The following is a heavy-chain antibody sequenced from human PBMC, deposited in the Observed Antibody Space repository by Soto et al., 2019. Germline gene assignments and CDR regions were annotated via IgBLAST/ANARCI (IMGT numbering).Heavy chain of an antibody. D-gene: IGHD3-3*01. CDR1: GDSINSGVYY. CDR2: IYTDGGT. Sequence: PSETLSLTCTVSGDSINSGVYYWTWIRQRPGKGLEWIGCIYTDGGTDYSPSLENRVTISMDTSKNHFSLSLTSVTAADTATYFCARGLTEWSNDSWGHGTLVTVSS. J-gene: IGHJ5*01. CDR3: ARGLTEWSNDS. V-gene: IGHV4-31*03.